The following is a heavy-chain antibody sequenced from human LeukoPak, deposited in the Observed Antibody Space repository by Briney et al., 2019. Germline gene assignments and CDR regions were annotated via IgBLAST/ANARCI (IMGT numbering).Heavy chain of an antibody. CDR3: ARSSIIAAAGPYYFDY. J-gene: IGHJ4*02. Sequence: ASVKVSCKASGYTFTSYGISWVRQAPGQGLEWMGWISAYNGNTNYAQKLQGRVTMTTDTSTSTAYMELSSLRSEDTAVYYCARSSIIAAAGPYYFDYWGQGTLVTVSS. CDR2: ISAYNGNT. D-gene: IGHD6-13*01. V-gene: IGHV1-18*01. CDR1: GYTFTSYG.